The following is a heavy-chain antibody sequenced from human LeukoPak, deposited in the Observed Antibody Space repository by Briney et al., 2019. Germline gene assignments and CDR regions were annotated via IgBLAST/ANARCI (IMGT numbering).Heavy chain of an antibody. CDR2: VSYDGSNK. D-gene: IGHD1-26*01. Sequence: GGSLRLSCAAPGFTFSSYAMHWVRQAPGKGLEWVAVVSYDGSNKYYADSVKGRFTISRDNSKNTLYLQMNSLRAEDTAVYYCARVSIPWYSGSYFDYWGQGTLVTVSS. CDR3: ARVSIPWYSGSYFDY. J-gene: IGHJ4*02. V-gene: IGHV3-30*04. CDR1: GFTFSSYA.